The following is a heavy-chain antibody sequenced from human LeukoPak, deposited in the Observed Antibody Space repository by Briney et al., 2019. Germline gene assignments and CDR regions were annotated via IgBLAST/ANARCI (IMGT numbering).Heavy chain of an antibody. CDR2: ISVKNGNT. D-gene: IGHD2-8*01. J-gene: IGHJ4*02. Sequence: GASVKVSCKASDYTFPSSDINWVRQAPGQGLEWMGWISVKNGNTKYAQRLQGRVTMTTDTSTSTAYMELRSLRTDDTAVYYCATQFCTSSACDYPYWGRGTLVTVSS. CDR3: ATQFCTSSACDYPY. V-gene: IGHV1-18*01. CDR1: DYTFPSSD.